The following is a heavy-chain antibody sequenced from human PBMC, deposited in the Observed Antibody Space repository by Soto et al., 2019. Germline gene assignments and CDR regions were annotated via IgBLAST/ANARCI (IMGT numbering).Heavy chain of an antibody. CDR1: GFTFSSYA. CDR3: AKLDGSSGYSLQGY. J-gene: IGHJ4*02. CDR2: ISGSGGST. D-gene: IGHD3-22*01. V-gene: IGHV3-23*01. Sequence: EVQLLESGGGLVQPGGSLRLSCAASGFTFSSYAMSWVRQAPGKGLEWVSAISGSGGSTYYADSVKGRFTISRDNSKNTLYLRMNSLRAEDRGVYYCAKLDGSSGYSLQGYWGQGTLVTVSS.